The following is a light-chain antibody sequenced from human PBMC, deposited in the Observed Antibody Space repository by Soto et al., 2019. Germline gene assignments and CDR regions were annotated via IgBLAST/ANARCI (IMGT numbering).Light chain of an antibody. CDR3: QQYGSSPWT. CDR2: GAS. V-gene: IGKV3-20*01. CDR1: QSVSSNY. J-gene: IGKJ1*01. Sequence: EIVLTQSPGTLSLSPGERATLSCRASQSVSSNYLAWYQQKPGQAPRPLIYGASSRATGIPDRFSGSGAGTDFTLTISRLESEDFAVYCCQQYGSSPWTFGQGNKVEIK.